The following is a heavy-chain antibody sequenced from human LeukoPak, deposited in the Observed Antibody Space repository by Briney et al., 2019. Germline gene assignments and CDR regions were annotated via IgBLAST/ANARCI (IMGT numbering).Heavy chain of an antibody. CDR2: INHSGST. D-gene: IGHD3-10*01. J-gene: IGHJ5*02. Sequence: SDTLSLTCAVSGYSITSSSWWGWIRQPPGKGLEWIGEINHSGSTNYNPSLKSRVTISVDPSKNQFSLKLSSVTAADTAVYYCARGRYYGSGIVFWFDPWGQGTLVTVSS. CDR3: ARGRYYGSGIVFWFDP. V-gene: IGHV4-28*03. CDR1: GYSITSSSW.